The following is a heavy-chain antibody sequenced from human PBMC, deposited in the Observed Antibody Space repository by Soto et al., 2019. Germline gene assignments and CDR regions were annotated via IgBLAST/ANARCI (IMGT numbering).Heavy chain of an antibody. CDR2: IYYSGST. D-gene: IGHD2-15*01. Sequence: SETLSLTCTVSGGSISSYYWSWIRQPPGKGLEWIGYIYYSGSTNYNPSLKSRVTISVDTSKNPFSLKLSSVTAADTPVYYWVRERGVGPSRHYYFYCMDVWGRGTTVNVSS. CDR1: GGSISSYY. V-gene: IGHV4-59*01. J-gene: IGHJ6*01. CDR3: VRERGVGPSRHYYFYCMDV.